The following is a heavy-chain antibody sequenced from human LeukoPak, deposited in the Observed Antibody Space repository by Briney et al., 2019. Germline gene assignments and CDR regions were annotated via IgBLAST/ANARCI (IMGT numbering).Heavy chain of an antibody. CDR1: VGSISSSSYY. Sequence: SETLSLTCTVSVGSISSSSYYWGWIRQPPGKGLEWIGSIYYSGSTYYNPSLKSRVTISVDTSKNQFSLKLSSVTAADTAVYYCARLSFGPYYYYYMDVWGKGTTVTVSS. CDR3: ARLSFGPYYYYYMDV. V-gene: IGHV4-39*01. J-gene: IGHJ6*03. CDR2: IYYSGST. D-gene: IGHD3-10*01.